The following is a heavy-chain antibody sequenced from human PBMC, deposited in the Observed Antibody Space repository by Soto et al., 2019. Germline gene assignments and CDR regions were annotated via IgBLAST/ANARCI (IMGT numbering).Heavy chain of an antibody. CDR2: IVVGSGNT. Sequence: SVKVSCKASGFTFTSSAMQWVRQARGQRLEWIGWIVVGSGNTNYAQKFQERVTITRDMSTSTAYMELSSLRSEDTAVYYCAAVVDTAMVYAFDIWGQGTTVTVSS. CDR1: GFTFTSSA. J-gene: IGHJ3*02. CDR3: AAVVDTAMVYAFDI. V-gene: IGHV1-58*02. D-gene: IGHD5-18*01.